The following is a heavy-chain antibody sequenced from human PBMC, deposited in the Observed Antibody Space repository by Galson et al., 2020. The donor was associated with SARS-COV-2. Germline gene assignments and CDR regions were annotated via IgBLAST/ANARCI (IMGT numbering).Heavy chain of an antibody. CDR3: ARGLMTIAAAHAVDP. Sequence: GESLKISCAASGFTFSSYSMNWVRQAPGKGLEWVLYISSSSSTIYYADSVKGRFTISRDNAKNSLYLQMNSLRAEDTAVYYCARGLMTIAAAHAVDPWGQGTLVTVSS. CDR1: GFTFSSYS. D-gene: IGHD6-13*01. V-gene: IGHV3-48*04. J-gene: IGHJ5*02. CDR2: ISSSSSTI.